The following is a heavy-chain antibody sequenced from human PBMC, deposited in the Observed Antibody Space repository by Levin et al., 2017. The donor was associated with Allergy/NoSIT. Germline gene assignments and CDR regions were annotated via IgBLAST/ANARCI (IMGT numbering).Heavy chain of an antibody. Sequence: SETLSLTCTVSGGSISSSSYYWGWIRQPPGKGLEWIGSIYYSGSTYYNPSLKSRVTISVDTSKNQFSLKLSSVTAADTAVYYCAREIGTGGDYGEVDYYFDYWGQGTLVTVSS. J-gene: IGHJ4*02. CDR3: AREIGTGGDYGEVDYYFDY. V-gene: IGHV4-39*07. CDR2: IYYSGST. CDR1: GGSISSSSYY. D-gene: IGHD4-17*01.